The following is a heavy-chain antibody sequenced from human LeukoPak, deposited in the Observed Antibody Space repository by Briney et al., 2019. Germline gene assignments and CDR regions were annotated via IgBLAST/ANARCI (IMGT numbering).Heavy chain of an antibody. CDR2: INPKSGGT. D-gene: IGHD1-1*01. J-gene: IGHJ3*02. Sequence: ASVKVSCKASGYTFTGYYMHWVRQAPGQGLEWMGWINPKSGGTKYAQKFQGRVTMTRDTSISTAYMELSRLSSDDTAVYYYARVRNDDAFDIWGQGTMVTVSS. V-gene: IGHV1-2*02. CDR3: ARVRNDDAFDI. CDR1: GYTFTGYY.